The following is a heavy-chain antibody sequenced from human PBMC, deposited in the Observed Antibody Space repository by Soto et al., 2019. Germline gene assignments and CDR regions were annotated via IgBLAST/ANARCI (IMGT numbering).Heavy chain of an antibody. V-gene: IGHV3-30*18. CDR2: ISYDGSNK. Sequence: GGSLRLSCAASGFTFSSYGVHWVRQAPGKGLEWVAVISYDGSNKYYADSVKGRFTISRDNSKNTLYLQMNSLRAEDTAVYYCAKSPHTPNYYYYYGMDVWGQGTTVTVSS. J-gene: IGHJ6*02. CDR3: AKSPHTPNYYYYYGMDV. CDR1: GFTFSSYG.